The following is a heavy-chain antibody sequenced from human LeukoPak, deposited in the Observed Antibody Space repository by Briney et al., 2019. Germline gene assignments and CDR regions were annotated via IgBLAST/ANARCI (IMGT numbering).Heavy chain of an antibody. CDR3: ATDSHYGLDV. CDR1: GXIFSSRW. V-gene: IGHV3-74*01. Sequence: GGSLRLSCAASGXIFSSRWMHWVRQAPGKELVWVTYTRSDGSGTTYADSVEGRFTVSRDNAKNTLYLQMNSLRAEDTAVYYCATDSHYGLDVWGQGTTVTVSS. CDR2: TRSDGSGT. J-gene: IGHJ6*02.